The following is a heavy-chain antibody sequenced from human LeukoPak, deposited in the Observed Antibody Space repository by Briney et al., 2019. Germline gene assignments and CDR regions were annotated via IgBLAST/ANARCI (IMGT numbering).Heavy chain of an antibody. J-gene: IGHJ6*02. V-gene: IGHV4-61*01. CDR3: ASPYCSGGSCYPDYYGMDV. CDR1: GGSVSSGSDY. Sequence: SETLSLTCTVSGGSVSSGSDYWIWIRQPPGKGLEWIGYIYYSGSTNYNPSLKSRVTISVDTSKNQFSLKLSSVTAADTAVYYCASPYCSGGSCYPDYYGMDVWGQGTTVTVSS. CDR2: IYYSGST. D-gene: IGHD2-15*01.